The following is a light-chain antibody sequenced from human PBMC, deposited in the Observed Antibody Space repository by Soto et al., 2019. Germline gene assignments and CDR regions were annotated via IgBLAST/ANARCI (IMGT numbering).Light chain of an antibody. J-gene: IGLJ1*01. CDR2: DVH. V-gene: IGLV2-14*03. CDR1: RTDVDGHDY. Sequence: QSALTQPASVSGSPGQSITISCTGARTDVDGHDYVSWYQQHPGQAPKLMIFDVHNRPSGVSSRFSGSKSGDTASLTISGLQAEDDGDYYCSSYTDSAPFYVFGTGTKLTVL. CDR3: SSYTDSAPFYV.